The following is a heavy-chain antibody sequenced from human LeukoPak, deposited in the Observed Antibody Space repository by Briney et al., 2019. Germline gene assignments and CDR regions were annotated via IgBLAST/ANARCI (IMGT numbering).Heavy chain of an antibody. V-gene: IGHV3-33*01. D-gene: IGHD2-15*01. Sequence: GGSLRLSCAASGFTFSSYGMHWVRQAPGKGLEWVAVIWYDGSNIYYADSVKGRFTISRDNSKDTLYLQMDSLRAEDTAVYYCARDRGRGSSHNDYWGQGILVTVSS. CDR1: GFTFSSYG. CDR3: ARDRGRGSSHNDY. J-gene: IGHJ4*02. CDR2: IWYDGSNI.